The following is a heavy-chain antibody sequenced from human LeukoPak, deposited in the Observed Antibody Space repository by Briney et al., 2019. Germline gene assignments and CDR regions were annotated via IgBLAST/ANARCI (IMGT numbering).Heavy chain of an antibody. J-gene: IGHJ6*03. CDR3: ARASGGYYYYYMDV. CDR2: ISAYNGNT. CDR1: GYTFTSYG. D-gene: IGHD3-10*01. Sequence: AASVKVSCKASGYTFTSYGISWVRQAPGQGLEWMGWISAYNGNTNYAQKLQGRVTTTTDTSTSTAYMELRSLRSDDTAVYYCARASGGYYYYYMDVWGKGTTVTVSS. V-gene: IGHV1-18*01.